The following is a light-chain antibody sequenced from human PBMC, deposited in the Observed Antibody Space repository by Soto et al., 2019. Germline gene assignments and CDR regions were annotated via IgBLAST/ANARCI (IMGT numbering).Light chain of an antibody. V-gene: IGKV3-20*01. CDR3: QHYGDSSWT. Sequence: ELVLTQSPVALSLSSGERATLSCRASQSVSSTLLTWYQQKPGQAPRLLIYGVSSRATGIPDRFSGSGSGTDFPLTISRVAPEDFAVYFCQHYGDSSWTFGQGSRVEIK. CDR1: QSVSSTL. CDR2: GVS. J-gene: IGKJ1*01.